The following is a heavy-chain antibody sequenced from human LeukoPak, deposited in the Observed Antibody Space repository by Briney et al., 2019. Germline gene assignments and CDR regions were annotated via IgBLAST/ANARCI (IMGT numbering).Heavy chain of an antibody. D-gene: IGHD3-10*01. CDR2: INPSGGST. J-gene: IGHJ6*02. CDR3: ARDPGYYYGSGSYFSGMDV. V-gene: IGHV1-46*01. Sequence: ASLKVSCKASGYTFTSYYMHWVRQAPGQGLEWMGIINPSGGSTSYAQKFQGRVTMTRDTSTSTVYMELSSLRSEDTAVYYCARDPGYYYGSGSYFSGMDVWGQGTTVTVSS. CDR1: GYTFTSYY.